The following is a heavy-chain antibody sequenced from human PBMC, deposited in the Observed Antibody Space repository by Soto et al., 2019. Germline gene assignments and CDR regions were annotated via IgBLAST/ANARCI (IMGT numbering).Heavy chain of an antibody. CDR2: IIPIFDTI. J-gene: IGHJ4*02. D-gene: IGHD3-3*01. Sequence: QVQLLQPGAEVNKPGSSVKVSCKASGATFSSFSFRWVRQAPGQGLEWMGEIIPIFDTISYAQKFQGRVSITADESTRTAYMEANSLASDDTSVYYCASPLKWSGCYIAFDYWGQGTLVIVSS. CDR1: GATFSSFS. CDR3: ASPLKWSGCYIAFDY. V-gene: IGHV1-69*01.